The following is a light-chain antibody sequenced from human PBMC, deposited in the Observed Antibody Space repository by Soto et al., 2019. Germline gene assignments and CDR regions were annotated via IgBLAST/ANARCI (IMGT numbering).Light chain of an antibody. CDR2: EVS. J-gene: IGLJ1*01. Sequence: QSVLTQPASVSGFPGQSITISCTVTSSDVGGYNYVSWYQQHPGRAPKLMIYEVSNRPSGFSNRFSGSKSGNTASLTISGLQAEDEADYYCSSYTSSSTLDVFGTGTKVTVL. CDR1: SSDVGGYNY. CDR3: SSYTSSSTLDV. V-gene: IGLV2-14*01.